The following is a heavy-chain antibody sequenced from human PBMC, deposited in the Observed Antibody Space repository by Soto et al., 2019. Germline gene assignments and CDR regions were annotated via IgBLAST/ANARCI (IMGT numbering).Heavy chain of an antibody. V-gene: IGHV1-69*02. CDR3: ARFLGSYGMDV. CDR1: GGTFSSYT. Sequence: QVQLVQSGAEVKKPGSSVKVSCKASGGTFSSYTISWVRQAPGQGLEWMGRIIPSLGIANYAQKFQGRVTSTEDKSTSTAYMELRSLRSEDTAVYYCARFLGSYGMDVWGHGTTVTVSS. J-gene: IGHJ6*02. D-gene: IGHD1-26*01. CDR2: IIPSLGIA.